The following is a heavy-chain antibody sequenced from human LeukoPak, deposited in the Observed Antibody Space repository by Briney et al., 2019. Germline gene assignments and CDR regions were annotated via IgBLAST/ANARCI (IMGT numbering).Heavy chain of an antibody. J-gene: IGHJ4*02. CDR1: GGSISSGDYY. D-gene: IGHD2-2*01. CDR3: ARYTVVPVFDY. Sequence: PSETLSLTCTVSGGSISSGDYYWRWLRQPPGTGVEWIGYIYYSGSTYYNPSLKSLVTISVDTSKNQFSLKLSSVTAADTAVYYCARYTVVPVFDYWGQGTLVTVSS. CDR2: IYYSGST. V-gene: IGHV4-30-4*08.